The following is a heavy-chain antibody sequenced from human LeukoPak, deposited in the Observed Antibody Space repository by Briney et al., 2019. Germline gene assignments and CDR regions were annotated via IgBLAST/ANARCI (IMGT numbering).Heavy chain of an antibody. J-gene: IGHJ4*02. CDR2: IWYDGSYK. Sequence: GRSLRLSCAASGFTFSSYGMHWVRQAPGKGLDWVAVIWYDGSYKYYADSVKGRFAISRDNSKNTLYLQMNSLRAEDTAVYYCARDKGTFDYWGRGTLVTVSS. CDR1: GFTFSSYG. V-gene: IGHV3-33*01. CDR3: ARDKGTFDY.